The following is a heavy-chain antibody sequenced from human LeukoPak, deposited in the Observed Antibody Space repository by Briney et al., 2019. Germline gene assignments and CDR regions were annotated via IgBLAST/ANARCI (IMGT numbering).Heavy chain of an antibody. J-gene: IGHJ4*02. D-gene: IGHD2-21*02. V-gene: IGHV4-59*08. CDR2: IYYSGST. CDR1: GGSISSYY. CDR3: ARHGGPYCGGDCYLDY. Sequence: NPPETLSLTCTVSGGSISSYYWSWIRQPPGKGLEWIGYIYYSGSTNYNPSLKSRVTISVDTSKNQFSLKLSSVTAADTAVYYCARHGGPYCGGDCYLDYWGQGTLVTVSS.